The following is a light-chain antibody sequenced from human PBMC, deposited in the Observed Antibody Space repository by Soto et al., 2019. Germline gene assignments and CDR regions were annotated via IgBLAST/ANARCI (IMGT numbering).Light chain of an antibody. V-gene: IGKV3-20*01. J-gene: IGKJ1*01. CDR2: GSS. CDR3: QQYARSPWT. CDR1: QTVSSGY. Sequence: EVVLTQSPGTLSLSPGEAATLSCRASQTVSSGYLAWYQQRSGQAPRLLIYGSSSRASDVPDRFSGSGSGTEFSLTISSVEPEDFAVYFCQQYARSPWTFGQGTKLEIK.